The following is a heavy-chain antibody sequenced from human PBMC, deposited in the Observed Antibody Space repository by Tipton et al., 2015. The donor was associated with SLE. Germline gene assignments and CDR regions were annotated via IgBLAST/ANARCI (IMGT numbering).Heavy chain of an antibody. CDR3: ARDCTTGVCYTTSFDY. Sequence: LRLSCAVYGGSFSDYSWSWIRQPPGKGLEWIGEINHSGSTNYNPSLKSQVTISIDTSKNQFSLRLGSVTAADTAVYYCARDCTTGVCYTTSFDYWGQGTLVTVSP. V-gene: IGHV4-34*01. CDR1: GGSFSDYS. J-gene: IGHJ4*02. D-gene: IGHD2-8*01. CDR2: INHSGST.